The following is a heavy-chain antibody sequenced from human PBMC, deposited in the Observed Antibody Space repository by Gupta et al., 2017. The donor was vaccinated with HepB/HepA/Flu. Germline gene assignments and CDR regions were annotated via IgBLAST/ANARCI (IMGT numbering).Heavy chain of an antibody. V-gene: IGHV4-59*08. Sequence: QVQLQESYPGLVQPSETLSLTCTVSGGYISKHYWSWIRQPPGKGLEWIGYIYNTGSTSYNPSLKSRVSISIDTSKNLFSLKVTSVTAADTAVYYCARHGPITVAAKFDPWGQGTLVTVSS. CDR2: IYNTGST. D-gene: IGHD6-19*01. J-gene: IGHJ5*02. CDR1: GGYISKHY. CDR3: ARHGPITVAAKFDP.